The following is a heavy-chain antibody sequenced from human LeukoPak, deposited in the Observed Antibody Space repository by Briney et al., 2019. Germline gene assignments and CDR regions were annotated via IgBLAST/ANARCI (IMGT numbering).Heavy chain of an antibody. J-gene: IGHJ4*02. CDR3: ARDFLSDENQLRLAAPCDY. CDR2: TSHDGDKE. V-gene: IGHV3-30*04. Sequence: GRSLRLSCAVSGFTFSDYAMHWVRQAPGKGLEWVAVTSHDGDKEYYADSVTGRFTISRDNAKNSLYLQMEGLRAGDTAVYYCARDFLSDENQLRLAAPCDYWGQGTLVTVSS. CDR1: GFTFSDYA. D-gene: IGHD3-3*01.